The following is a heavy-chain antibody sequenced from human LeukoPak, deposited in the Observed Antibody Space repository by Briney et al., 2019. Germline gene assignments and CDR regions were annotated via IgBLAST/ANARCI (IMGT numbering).Heavy chain of an antibody. Sequence: SETLSLTCTVSGGSISSYYWSWIRQPPGKGLEWIGYTYYSGSTNYNPSLKSRVTISVDTSKNQFSLKLSSVTAADTAVYYCARGIDFWSGYYYFDYWGQGTLVTVSS. J-gene: IGHJ4*02. CDR2: TYYSGST. V-gene: IGHV4-59*01. CDR3: ARGIDFWSGYYYFDY. CDR1: GGSISSYY. D-gene: IGHD3-3*01.